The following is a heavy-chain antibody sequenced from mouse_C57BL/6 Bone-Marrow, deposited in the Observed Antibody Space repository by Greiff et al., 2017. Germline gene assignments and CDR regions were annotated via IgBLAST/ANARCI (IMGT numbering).Heavy chain of an antibody. CDR1: GYNFTSYW. CDR3: ARNDIEYDDDGAWFAY. V-gene: IGHV1-64*01. D-gene: IGHD2-4*01. J-gene: IGHJ3*01. Sequence: QVQLQQPGAELVKPGASVKLSCKASGYNFTSYWMHWVKQRPGQGLEWIGMIHPNSGSTNYTEKFKSKATRTVDTSSSTAYMQLSSLTSEDSAVYYCARNDIEYDDDGAWFAYWGQGTLVTVSA. CDR2: IHPNSGST.